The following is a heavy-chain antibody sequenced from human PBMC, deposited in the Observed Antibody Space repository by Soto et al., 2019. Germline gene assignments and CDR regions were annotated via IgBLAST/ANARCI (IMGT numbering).Heavy chain of an antibody. CDR1: GGTLSTYS. D-gene: IGHD1-26*01. V-gene: IGHV1-69*06. CDR2: IIPIFGTA. CDR3: ASSSGNNYGVGTNYYFDY. Sequence: SVKVSCKTSGGTLSTYSIVWVRQAPGEGLEWMGGIIPIFGTANYAQKFQDRVTITADKSTNTAFMELSSLKSEDTAMYYCASSSGNNYGVGTNYYFDYWGQGTLVTVSS. J-gene: IGHJ4*02.